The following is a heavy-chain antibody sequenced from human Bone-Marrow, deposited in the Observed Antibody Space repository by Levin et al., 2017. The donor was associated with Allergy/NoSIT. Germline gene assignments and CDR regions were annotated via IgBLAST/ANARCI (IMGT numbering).Heavy chain of an antibody. CDR2: ISYDGSNK. J-gene: IGHJ4*02. CDR1: GFTFSSYG. V-gene: IGHV3-30*18. D-gene: IGHD5-12*01. CDR3: AKVASGYDHYFDY. Sequence: GGSLRLSCAASGFTFSSYGMHWVRQAPGKGLEWVAVISYDGSNKYYADSVKGRFTISRDNSKNTLYLQMNSLRAEDTAVYYCAKVASGYDHYFDYWGQGTLVTVSS.